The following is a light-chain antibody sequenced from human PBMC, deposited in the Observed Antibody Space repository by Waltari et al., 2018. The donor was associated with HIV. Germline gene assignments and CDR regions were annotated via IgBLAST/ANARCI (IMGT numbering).Light chain of an antibody. J-gene: IGLJ2*01. V-gene: IGLV2-8*01. Sequence: TMPPSSFGSHEPSSSRPCTGTSTHVVGYNSVSGDQQHPSKAPKLIISEVTKRPSGLPDRISGSKPGNTASLTVSGLQPEDGADYYCSSYAGSNNHLIFVGGTKLTVL. CDR2: EVT. CDR1: STHVVGYNS. CDR3: SSYAGSNNHLI.